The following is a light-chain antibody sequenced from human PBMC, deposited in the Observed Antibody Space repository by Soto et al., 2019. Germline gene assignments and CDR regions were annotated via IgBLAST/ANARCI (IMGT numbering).Light chain of an antibody. CDR2: DND. CDR3: GTWDSDLSAV. CDR1: NFNIGSNS. J-gene: IGLJ3*02. V-gene: IGLV1-51*01. Sequence: QSVLTQPPSVSAAPGQKVTISCSGSNFNIGSNSVSWYQQFPGTAPKLLIYDNDKRPSGIPDRFSGSKSGTSATLGITGLQTGDEADYYCGTWDSDLSAVFGGGTKLTVL.